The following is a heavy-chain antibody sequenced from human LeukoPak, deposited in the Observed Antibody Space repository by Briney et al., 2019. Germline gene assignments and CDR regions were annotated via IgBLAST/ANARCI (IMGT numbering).Heavy chain of an antibody. Sequence: PGGSLRLSCAGSGFTFNTYSMTWVRQAPGKGLEWVSYISSSSSYIYYADSMKGRFTISRDNAKNSLYLQMNSLRAEDTAVYYCARDDSSVDRFDPWGQGTLVTVSS. CDR3: ARDDSSVDRFDP. CDR1: GFTFNTYS. V-gene: IGHV3-21*01. J-gene: IGHJ5*02. CDR2: ISSSSSYI. D-gene: IGHD3-22*01.